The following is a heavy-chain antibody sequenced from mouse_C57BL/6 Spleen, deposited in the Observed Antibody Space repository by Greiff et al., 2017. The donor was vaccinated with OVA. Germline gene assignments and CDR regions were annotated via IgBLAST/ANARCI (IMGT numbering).Heavy chain of an antibody. Sequence: VQLVESGAELAKPGASVKLSCKASGYTFTSYWMHWVKQRPGQGLEWIGYINPSSGYTKYNQKFKDKATSTADKSSSTAYMQLSSLTYEDSAVYYCARGGITTVDYFDYWGQGTTLTVSS. V-gene: IGHV1-7*01. CDR1: GYTFTSYW. CDR3: ARGGITTVDYFDY. J-gene: IGHJ2*01. D-gene: IGHD1-1*01. CDR2: INPSSGYT.